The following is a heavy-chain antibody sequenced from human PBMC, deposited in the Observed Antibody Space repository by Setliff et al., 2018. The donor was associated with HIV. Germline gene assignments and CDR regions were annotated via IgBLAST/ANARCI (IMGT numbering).Heavy chain of an antibody. CDR3: ARGVDLLTAPSYYYYYMDV. V-gene: IGHV3-48*01. CDR1: GFTLTSYS. J-gene: IGHJ6*03. D-gene: IGHD3-9*01. Sequence: GSLRLSCAASGFTLTSYSMTWVRQAPGKGLEWVSFISSSSSTIYYADSVKCRFTISRDNAKNSLDLQMNSLRAEDTAVYYCARGVDLLTAPSYYYYYMDVWGKGTTVTVSS. CDR2: ISSSSSTI.